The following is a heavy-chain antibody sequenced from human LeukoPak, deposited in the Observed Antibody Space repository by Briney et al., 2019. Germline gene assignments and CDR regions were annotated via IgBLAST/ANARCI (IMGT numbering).Heavy chain of an antibody. D-gene: IGHD2-2*01. CDR1: GFTFDRYN. V-gene: IGHV3-21*01. Sequence: PGGSLRLSCAASGFTFDRYNMIWVRQAPGKGLEWVSSISSGSSYIYYADSVRGRFTISRDSAKNSLYLQMNSLRAEDTAVYYCARDKTFCRSPSCDADYWGQGTLVTVSS. CDR2: ISSGSSYI. J-gene: IGHJ4*02. CDR3: ARDKTFCRSPSCDADY.